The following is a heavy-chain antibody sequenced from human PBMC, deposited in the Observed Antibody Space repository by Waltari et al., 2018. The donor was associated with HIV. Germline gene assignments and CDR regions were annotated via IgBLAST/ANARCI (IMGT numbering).Heavy chain of an antibody. CDR2: IYHSGNT. D-gene: IGHD2-21*01. CDR1: GYSFSSGYF. J-gene: IGHJ3*02. CDR3: ARAAISGATKGAFDI. Sequence: QVQLQESGPGLVKPSETLSLTCDVSGYSFSSGYFWGWIRQPPGKGLEWIGSIYHSGNTYYNPSLKSRVTKSVDTSKNQFSLKLSSVTAADTAVYYCARAAISGATKGAFDIWGQGTMVTVSS. V-gene: IGHV4-38-2*01.